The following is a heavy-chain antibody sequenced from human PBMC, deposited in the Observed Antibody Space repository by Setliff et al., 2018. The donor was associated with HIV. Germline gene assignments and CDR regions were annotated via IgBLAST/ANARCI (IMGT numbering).Heavy chain of an antibody. J-gene: IGHJ4*02. CDR2: VSYSGST. CDR1: GASISSSSYY. CDR3: ASCHVAIGYDFNY. Sequence: SLTCSVSGASISSSSYYWGWVRQPPGKGLEWIGSVSYSGSTYYSPSLKSRVTIAVDTSKNQFSLNLKSMTAADTAVYYCASCHVAIGYDFNYWGQGVLVTVSA. V-gene: IGHV4-39*01. D-gene: IGHD5-18*01.